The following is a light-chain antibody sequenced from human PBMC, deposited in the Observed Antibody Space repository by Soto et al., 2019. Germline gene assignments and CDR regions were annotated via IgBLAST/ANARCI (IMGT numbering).Light chain of an antibody. J-gene: IGKJ1*01. Sequence: EIVMTQSPATLSVSPGERATLSCRASQSVSSNLAWYQQKPGQAPRLLIYGASTRATGIPARFSGSRSGTEFTLNISSLQSEDFAVYYCQQYNNLPRTFGQGTKVEIK. CDR3: QQYNNLPRT. CDR2: GAS. CDR1: QSVSSN. V-gene: IGKV3-15*01.